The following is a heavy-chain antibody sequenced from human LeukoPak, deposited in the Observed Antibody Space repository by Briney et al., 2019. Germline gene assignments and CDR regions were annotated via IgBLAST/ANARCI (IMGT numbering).Heavy chain of an antibody. J-gene: IGHJ4*02. CDR1: GFTFSSYA. CDR3: ASRPFNQGPEPFDY. V-gene: IGHV3-23*01. Sequence: GGSLRLSCAASGFTFSSYAMSWVRQAPGKGLEWVSAISGIGGSTYYADSVRGRFTISRDNSKNTLYLQMNSERAEDTAVYYCASRPFNQGPEPFDYWGQGTLVTVSS. D-gene: IGHD1-14*01. CDR2: ISGIGGST.